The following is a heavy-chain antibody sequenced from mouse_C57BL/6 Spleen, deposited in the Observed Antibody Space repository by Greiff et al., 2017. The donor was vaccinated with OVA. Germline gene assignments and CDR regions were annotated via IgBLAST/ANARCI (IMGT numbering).Heavy chain of an antibody. CDR1: GYSITSDY. V-gene: IGHV3-8*01. Sequence: VQLKESGPGLAKPSQTLSFTCSVTGYSITSDYWNWIRKFPGNKLEYMGYISYSGSTYYNPSLKSRISITRDTSKNQYYLQLNSVTTEDTATYYCARDPNYGSSYDWYFDVWGTGTTVTVSS. CDR3: ARDPNYGSSYDWYFDV. D-gene: IGHD1-1*01. CDR2: ISYSGST. J-gene: IGHJ1*03.